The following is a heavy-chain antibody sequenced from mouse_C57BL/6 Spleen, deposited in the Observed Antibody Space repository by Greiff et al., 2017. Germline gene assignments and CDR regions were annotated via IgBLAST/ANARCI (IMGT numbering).Heavy chain of an antibody. CDR1: GYTFTSYW. J-gene: IGHJ2*01. D-gene: IGHD2-2*01. CDR3: ARATMVTYYFDY. CDR2: INPSSGYT. Sequence: QVQLQQPGAELAKPGASVKLSCKASGYTFTSYWMHWVKQRPGQGLEWIGYINPSSGYTKYNQKFKDKATLTADKSSSTAYMQLSSLTYEDAAVYYCARATMVTYYFDYWGQGTTLTVSS. V-gene: IGHV1-7*01.